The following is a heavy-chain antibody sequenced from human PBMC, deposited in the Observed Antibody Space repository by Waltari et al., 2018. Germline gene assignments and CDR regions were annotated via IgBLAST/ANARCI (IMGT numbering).Heavy chain of an antibody. CDR1: GGIFDSYA. J-gene: IGHJ4*02. Sequence: QVQLVQSGAEVKKPGSSVKVSCKASGGIFDSYAITWVRQAPGQGLEWMGGIIPRLGTPNYAQRFQGRVTITADESTNTAYVELSSLRSDDTAIYYCTRGLSRGTYRDFADWGQGTLVTVSS. D-gene: IGHD1-26*01. CDR2: IIPRLGTP. CDR3: TRGLSRGTYRDFAD. V-gene: IGHV1-69*11.